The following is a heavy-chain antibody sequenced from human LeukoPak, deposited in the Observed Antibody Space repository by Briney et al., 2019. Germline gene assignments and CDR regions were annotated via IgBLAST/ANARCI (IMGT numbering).Heavy chain of an antibody. CDR2: ISDSGGRT. V-gene: IGHV3-23*01. CDR1: GFIFSTHA. D-gene: IGHD2-15*01. Sequence: GGSLRFSCVASGFIFSTHAMSWVRLAPGRGLEWVSTISDSGGRTYYTESVKGRFTISRDNSMSTLSLQMKSLRVEDTALYYCARGYCSGGSCTWGLFDSWGQGTLVTVSS. J-gene: IGHJ4*02. CDR3: ARGYCSGGSCTWGLFDS.